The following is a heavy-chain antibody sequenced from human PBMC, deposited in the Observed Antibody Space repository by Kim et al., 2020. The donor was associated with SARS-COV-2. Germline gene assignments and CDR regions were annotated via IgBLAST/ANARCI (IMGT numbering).Heavy chain of an antibody. CDR1: GYTFTRYY. CDR3: ARDEQRTYYDSSGYQGPWYAFYI. J-gene: IGHJ3*02. Sequence: ASVKVSCKASGYTFTRYYMHWVRQAPGQGLEWMGIINPSGGSTSYAQKFQGRVTMTRDTSTSTAYMELSSLRSEDTAVYYCARDEQRTYYDSSGYQGPWYAFYIWGQGTMVTVSS. D-gene: IGHD3-22*01. CDR2: INPSGGST. V-gene: IGHV1-46*01.